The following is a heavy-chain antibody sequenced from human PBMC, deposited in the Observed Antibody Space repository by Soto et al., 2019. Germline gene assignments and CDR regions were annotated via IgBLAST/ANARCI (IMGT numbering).Heavy chain of an antibody. D-gene: IGHD6-19*01. CDR2: IWYDGSNK. J-gene: IGHJ6*02. CDR1: GFTFSSYG. V-gene: IGHV3-33*01. Sequence: QVQLVESGGGVVQPGRSLRLSCAASGFTFSSYGMHWVRQAPGKGLEWVAVIWYDGSNKYYADSVKGRFTISRDNSKNTLYLQMNSLSAEDTAVYYCASDYSSGWYDYGMDVWGQGTTVTVSS. CDR3: ASDYSSGWYDYGMDV.